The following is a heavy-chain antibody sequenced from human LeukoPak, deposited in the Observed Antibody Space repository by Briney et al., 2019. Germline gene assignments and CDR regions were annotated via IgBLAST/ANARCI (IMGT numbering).Heavy chain of an antibody. CDR1: GYTFTGYY. CDR3: ARDGEGDEGWDY. V-gene: IGHV1-2*02. J-gene: IGHJ4*02. Sequence: ASVKVSCKASGYTFTGYYMHWVRQAPGQGLEWMGWINPNSGGTNYAQKFQGRVTMTRDTSISTAYMELSRLRSDDTAAYYCARDGEGDEGWDYWGQGTLVTVSS. CDR2: INPNSGGT. D-gene: IGHD7-27*01.